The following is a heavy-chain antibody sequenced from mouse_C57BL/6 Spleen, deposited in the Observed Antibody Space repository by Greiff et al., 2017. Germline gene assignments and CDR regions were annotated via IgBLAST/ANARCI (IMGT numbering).Heavy chain of an antibody. Sequence: QVQLQQPGAELVKPGASVKLSCKASGYTFTSYWMHWVKQRPGQGLEWIGMIHPNSGSTNYNEKFKSKATLTIDKSSSTAYMQLSSLTSEDSAVDYCARSYGSSYGYFDVWGTGTTVTVSS. CDR1: GYTFTSYW. CDR2: IHPNSGST. D-gene: IGHD1-1*01. J-gene: IGHJ1*03. CDR3: ARSYGSSYGYFDV. V-gene: IGHV1-64*01.